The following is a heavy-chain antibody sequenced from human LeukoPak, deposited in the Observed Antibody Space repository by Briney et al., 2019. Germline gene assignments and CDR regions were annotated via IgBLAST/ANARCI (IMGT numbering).Heavy chain of an antibody. J-gene: IGHJ4*02. CDR2: IYTSGST. CDR1: GGSISSYY. Sequence: SETLSLTCTVSGGSISSYYWSWIRQPAGKGLEWIGRIYTSGSTNYNPSLKSRVTMSVDTSKNQFSLKLSSVTAADTAVYYWASSSVVTTEDYWGQGTLVTVSS. CDR3: ASSSVVTTEDY. D-gene: IGHD2-21*02. V-gene: IGHV4-4*07.